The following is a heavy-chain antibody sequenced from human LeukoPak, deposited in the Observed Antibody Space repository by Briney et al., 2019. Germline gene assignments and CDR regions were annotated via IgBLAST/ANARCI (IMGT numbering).Heavy chain of an antibody. CDR3: ARDCSSTNYQGAFDI. Sequence: ASVKVSCKASGYTFTGYYMHWVRQAPGQGLEWMGWINPNSGGTNYAQKFQGGVTMTRDTSISTAYMELSRLRSDDTAVYYCARDCSSTNYQGAFDIWGQGTMVTVSS. D-gene: IGHD2-2*01. CDR2: INPNSGGT. CDR1: GYTFTGYY. V-gene: IGHV1-2*02. J-gene: IGHJ3*02.